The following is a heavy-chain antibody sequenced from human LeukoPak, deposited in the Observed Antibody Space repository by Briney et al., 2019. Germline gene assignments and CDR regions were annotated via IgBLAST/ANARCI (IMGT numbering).Heavy chain of an antibody. V-gene: IGHV3-53*01. CDR3: ARNNDGSGSYYNLYYFDY. D-gene: IGHD3-10*01. CDR1: GFTVSSNY. Sequence: PGGSLRLSCAASGFTVSSNYMSWVRQAPGKGLEWVSVIYSGGSTYYADSVKGRFTISRDNSKNTLYLQMNSLRAEDSAVYYCARNNDGSGSYYNLYYFDYWGQGTLVTVSS. J-gene: IGHJ4*02. CDR2: IYSGGST.